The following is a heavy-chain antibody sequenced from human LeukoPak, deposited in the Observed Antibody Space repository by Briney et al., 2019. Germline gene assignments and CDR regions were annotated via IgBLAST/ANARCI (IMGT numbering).Heavy chain of an antibody. J-gene: IGHJ3*02. CDR3: ARDRGTGKPGTFDI. Sequence: KAGGSLRLSCAASGSTFSYYTMNWVRQAPGKGLEWVSSISSSSSYIYYADSVKARFTISRDNAKNSLYLQMNSLMAEDTAVYYCARDRGTGKPGTFDIWGQGTMVTVSS. CDR2: ISSSSSYI. V-gene: IGHV3-21*01. D-gene: IGHD1-1*01. CDR1: GSTFSYYT.